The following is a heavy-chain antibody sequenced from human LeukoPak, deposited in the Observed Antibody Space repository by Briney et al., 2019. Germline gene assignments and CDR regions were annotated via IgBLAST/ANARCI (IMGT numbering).Heavy chain of an antibody. J-gene: IGHJ4*02. V-gene: IGHV4-61*02. CDR2: IYTSGST. Sequence: SETLSLTCTVSGGSISSGSYYWSWIRQPAGKGLEWIGRIYTSGSTNYNPSLKSRVTISVDTSKNQFSLKLSSVTAADTAVYYCARRTAAGTKNFDYWGQGTLVTVSS. D-gene: IGHD6-13*01. CDR1: GGSISSGSYY. CDR3: ARRTAAGTKNFDY.